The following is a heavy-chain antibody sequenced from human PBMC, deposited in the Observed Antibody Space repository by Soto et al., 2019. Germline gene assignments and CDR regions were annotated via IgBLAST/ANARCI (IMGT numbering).Heavy chain of an antibody. CDR2: NSDGSST. CDR3: VRTSLVVAAATREDY. V-gene: IGHV3-74*01. Sequence: EVQLVESGGGLVQPGGSLRLSCAASGFTFSSYWMHWVHQAPGKGLVWVSRNSDGSSTSYADSVKGRFTISRDNAKNTLYLQMNSLRAEDTAVYYCVRTSLVVAAATREDYWGQGTLVTVSS. J-gene: IGHJ4*02. CDR1: GFTFSSYW. D-gene: IGHD2-15*01.